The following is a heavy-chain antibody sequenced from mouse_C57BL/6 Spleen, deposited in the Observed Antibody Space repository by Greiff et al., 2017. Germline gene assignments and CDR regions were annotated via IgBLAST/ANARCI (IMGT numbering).Heavy chain of an antibody. CDR2: ISPGDGDT. J-gene: IGHJ2*01. V-gene: IGHV1-82*01. D-gene: IGHD2-10*02. CDR3: AREEYGNFNFDY. Sequence: QVQLQQSGPELVKPGASVKISCKASGYAFSSSWMNWVKQRPGKGLEWIGRISPGDGDTNYNGKFKGKATLTADKSSSTAYMQLSSLTSEDSAVYFCAREEYGNFNFDYWGQGTTLTVSS. CDR1: GYAFSSSW.